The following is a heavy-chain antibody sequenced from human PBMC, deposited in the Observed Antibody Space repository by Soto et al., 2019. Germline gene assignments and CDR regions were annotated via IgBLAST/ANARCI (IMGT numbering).Heavy chain of an antibody. CDR1: GFTFSSYG. CDR2: ISYDGSNK. D-gene: IGHD3-9*01. V-gene: IGHV3-30*18. Sequence: QVQLVESGGGVVQPGRSLRLSCAASGFTFSSYGMHWVRQAPGKGLEWVAVISYDGSNKYYADSVKGRFTISRDNSKNTLYLQMNSLRAEDTAVYYCANDSGFSDYWCQGTLVTVSS. CDR3: ANDSGFSDY. J-gene: IGHJ4*02.